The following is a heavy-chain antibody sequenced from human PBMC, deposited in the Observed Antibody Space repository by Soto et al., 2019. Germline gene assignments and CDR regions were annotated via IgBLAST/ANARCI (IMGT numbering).Heavy chain of an antibody. CDR1: GYTFTGYY. J-gene: IGHJ5*02. D-gene: IGHD3-22*01. Sequence: ASVKGSCKASGYTFTGYYMHWVRQAPGQGVEWMGWINPNSGGTNYAQKFQGRVTMTRDTSISTAYMELSRLRSDDTAVYYCARVFQYYDSRGLNWFDPWGQGTLVTVSS. CDR3: ARVFQYYDSRGLNWFDP. CDR2: INPNSGGT. V-gene: IGHV1-2*02.